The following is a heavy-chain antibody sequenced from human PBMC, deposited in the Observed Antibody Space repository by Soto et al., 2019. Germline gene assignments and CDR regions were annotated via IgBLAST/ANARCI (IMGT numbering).Heavy chain of an antibody. CDR1: GGSVSSGSYY. V-gene: IGHV4-61*01. CDR2: IYYSGST. D-gene: IGHD3-10*01. J-gene: IGHJ4*02. Sequence: QVQLQESGPGLVKPSETLSLTCTVSGGSVSSGSYYWSWIRQPPGKGLEWIGYIYYSGSTNYNPSLKSRVTISVDTSKNQFSLKLSSVTAADTAVYYCARVQVTDYYYGSGYFDYWGQGTLVTVSS. CDR3: ARVQVTDYYYGSGYFDY.